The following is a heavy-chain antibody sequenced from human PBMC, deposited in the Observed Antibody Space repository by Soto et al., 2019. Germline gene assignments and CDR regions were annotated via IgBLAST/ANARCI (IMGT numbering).Heavy chain of an antibody. CDR2: IKSKTDGGTT. CDR1: GFTFSNAW. CDR3: NANPRITIFGVAPYGMDV. D-gene: IGHD3-3*01. Sequence: PGGSLILSCAASGFTFSNAWMNWVRQAPGKGLEWVGRIKSKTDGGTTDYAAPVKGRFTISRDDSKNTLYLQMNSLKTEDTAVYYCNANPRITIFGVAPYGMDVWGQGTTVTVSS. V-gene: IGHV3-15*07. J-gene: IGHJ6*02.